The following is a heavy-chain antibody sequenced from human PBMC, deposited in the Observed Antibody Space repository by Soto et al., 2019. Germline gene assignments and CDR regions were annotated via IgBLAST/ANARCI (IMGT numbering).Heavy chain of an antibody. Sequence: PSETLSLTCAVYCGSFSGYYWRWIRQPPGKGLEWIGEINHSGSTNYNPSLKIRVTISVDTSKNQFSLKLSSVTAADTAVYYCGAVASNADFYGKDVWGQGTTVTVSS. J-gene: IGHJ6*02. CDR2: INHSGST. V-gene: IGHV4-34*01. D-gene: IGHD6-19*01. CDR1: CGSFSGYY. CDR3: GAVASNADFYGKDV.